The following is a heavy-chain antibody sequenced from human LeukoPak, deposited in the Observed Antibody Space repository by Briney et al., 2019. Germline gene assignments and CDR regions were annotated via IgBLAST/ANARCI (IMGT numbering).Heavy chain of an antibody. J-gene: IGHJ6*03. CDR2: IYPGDSDT. Sequence: GESLKIFCKGSGYSFTSYWIGWVRQMPGKGLEWMGIIYPGDSDTRYSPSFQGQVTISADKSISTAYLQWSSLKASDTAMYYCARQGQLFGKIPATGYMDVWGKGTTVTVSS. CDR1: GYSFTSYW. V-gene: IGHV5-51*01. D-gene: IGHD2-2*01. CDR3: ARQGQLFGKIPATGYMDV.